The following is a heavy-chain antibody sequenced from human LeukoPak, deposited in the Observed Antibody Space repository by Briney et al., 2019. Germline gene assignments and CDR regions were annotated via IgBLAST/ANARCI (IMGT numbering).Heavy chain of an antibody. D-gene: IGHD6-6*01. CDR3: ARAVRIAARPGAVGY. CDR1: GYTFTGYY. Sequence: ASVKVPCKASGYTFTGYYMHWVRQAPGQGLEWMGWINPNSGGTNYAQKFQGRVTMTRDTSISTAYMELSRLRSDDTAVYYCARAVRIAARPGAVGYWGQGTLVTVSS. J-gene: IGHJ4*02. CDR2: INPNSGGT. V-gene: IGHV1-2*02.